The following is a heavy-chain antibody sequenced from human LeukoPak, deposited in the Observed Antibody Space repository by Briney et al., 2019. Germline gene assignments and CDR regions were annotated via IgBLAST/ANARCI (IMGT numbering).Heavy chain of an antibody. Sequence: SETLSLTCAVYGVSFSGYYWSWIRQPPGKGLEWIGEINHSGSTNYNPSLKSRVTISVDTSKNQFSLKLSSVTAADTAVYYCAGRRGRWTTHDYWGQGTLVTVSS. V-gene: IGHV4-34*01. D-gene: IGHD5-24*01. CDR2: INHSGST. J-gene: IGHJ4*02. CDR3: AGRRGRWTTHDY. CDR1: GVSFSGYY.